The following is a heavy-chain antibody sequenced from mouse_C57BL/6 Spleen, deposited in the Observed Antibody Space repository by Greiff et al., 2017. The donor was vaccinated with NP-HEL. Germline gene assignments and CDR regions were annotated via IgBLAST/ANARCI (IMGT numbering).Heavy chain of an antibody. CDR1: GFSFNTYA. J-gene: IGHJ3*01. CDR2: IRSKSNNYAT. D-gene: IGHD2-2*01. CDR3: VRPSTMVTTGFAY. V-gene: IGHV10-1*01. Sequence: EVQRVESGGGLVQPKGSLKLSCAASGFSFNTYAMNWVRQAPGKGLEWVARIRSKSNNYATYYADSVKDRFTISRDDSESMLYLQMNNLKTEDTAMYYCVRPSTMVTTGFAYWGQGTLVTVSA.